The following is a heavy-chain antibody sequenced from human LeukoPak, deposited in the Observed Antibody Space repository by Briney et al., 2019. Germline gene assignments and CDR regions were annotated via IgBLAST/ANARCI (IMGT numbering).Heavy chain of an antibody. V-gene: IGHV4-61*08. D-gene: IGHD3-3*01. Sequence: SETLSLTCTVSGGSIRSGDYSWNWIRQHPGKGLEWIGYIYYSGSTNYNPSLKSRVTISVDTSKNQFSLKLSSVTAADTAVYYCARHAVYDFWSGYYTAFDYWGQGTLVTVSS. CDR1: GGSIRSGDYS. CDR3: ARHAVYDFWSGYYTAFDY. CDR2: IYYSGST. J-gene: IGHJ4*02.